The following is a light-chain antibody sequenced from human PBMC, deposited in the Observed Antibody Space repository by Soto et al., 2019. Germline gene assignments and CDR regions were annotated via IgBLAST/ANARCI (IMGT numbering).Light chain of an antibody. CDR1: QSVTTR. CDR3: QQYGGSPIT. CDR2: GAS. J-gene: IGKJ5*01. V-gene: IGKV3-20*01. Sequence: IVLRQSPGTLSLAPGERVRLSCRASQSVTTRLAWYQHKPGQAPTLLMSGASNRASGVPVRFSGSGSGTDFTLTITRLEPEDFALYYCQQYGGSPITFGLGTRLEIK.